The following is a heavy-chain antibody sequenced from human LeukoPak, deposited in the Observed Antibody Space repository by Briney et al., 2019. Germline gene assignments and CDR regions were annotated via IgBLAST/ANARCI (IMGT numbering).Heavy chain of an antibody. D-gene: IGHD3-22*01. V-gene: IGHV4-30-4*07. J-gene: IGHJ5*02. CDR2: IYYTGST. CDR3: ARGGDSSGYEGRFDP. CDR1: GGSISRSGYS. Sequence: SETLSLTCTVSGGSISRSGYSWSWIRQPPGKGLDSIAYIYYTGSTYYNPSLKSRVTISLDTSKNQFSLKLTSVTAADTAVYYCARGGDSSGYEGRFDPWGQGTLVTVSS.